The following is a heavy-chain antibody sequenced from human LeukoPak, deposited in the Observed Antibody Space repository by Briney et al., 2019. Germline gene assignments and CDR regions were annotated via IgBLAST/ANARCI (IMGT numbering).Heavy chain of an antibody. CDR3: ARDYSTVTTFFDY. CDR2: ISYDGSNK. D-gene: IGHD4-17*01. V-gene: IGHV3-30*03. CDR1: GFTFSTYT. J-gene: IGHJ4*02. Sequence: PGGSLRLSCAASGFTFSTYTMHWVRQAPGKGLGWVADISYDGSNKDYADSVKGRFTISRDNSKNTLYLQMNSLRAEDTAVYYCARDYSTVTTFFDYWGQGTLVTVSS.